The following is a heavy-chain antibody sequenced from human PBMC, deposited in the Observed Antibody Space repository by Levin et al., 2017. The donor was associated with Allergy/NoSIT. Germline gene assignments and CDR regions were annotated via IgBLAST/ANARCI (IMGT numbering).Heavy chain of an antibody. J-gene: IGHJ4*02. D-gene: IGHD2-21*02. CDR2: IKQDGSEK. V-gene: IGHV3-7*01. CDR1: GFTFSRYW. Sequence: GGSLRLSCAASGFTFSRYWMSWVRQAPGKGLEWVANIKQDGSEKYYVDAVKGRFTISRDYAKNSLYLQMNSLRAEDTAVYYCARGESLCGGDCYSLYFDYWGQGTLVTVSS. CDR3: ARGESLCGGDCYSLYFDY.